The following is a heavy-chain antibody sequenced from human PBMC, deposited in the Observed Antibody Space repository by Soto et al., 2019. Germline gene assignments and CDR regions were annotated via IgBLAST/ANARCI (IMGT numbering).Heavy chain of an antibody. Sequence: SETLSLTCAVYGGSFSGYYWSWIRQPPGKGLEWIGEINHSGSTNYNPSLKSRVTISVDTSKNQFSLKLSSVTAADTAVYYCARAYSSSGYYYYYMDVWGKGTTVTVYS. CDR2: INHSGST. D-gene: IGHD6-6*01. CDR3: ARAYSSSGYYYYYMDV. CDR1: GGSFSGYY. V-gene: IGHV4-34*01. J-gene: IGHJ6*03.